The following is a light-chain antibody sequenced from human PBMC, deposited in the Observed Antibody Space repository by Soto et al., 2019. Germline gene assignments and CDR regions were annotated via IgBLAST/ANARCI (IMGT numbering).Light chain of an antibody. CDR2: GAS. Sequence: EIVLTQSPGTLSLSPGERATLSCRASQSVSNNYLAWYQQKPGQAPRLLIYGASSRATGIPDRFSGSGSGTDFTLTISRLEPEDFAVYYCQQYHSSHTFGQGTKVDIK. V-gene: IGKV3-20*01. CDR3: QQYHSSHT. CDR1: QSVSNNY. J-gene: IGKJ1*01.